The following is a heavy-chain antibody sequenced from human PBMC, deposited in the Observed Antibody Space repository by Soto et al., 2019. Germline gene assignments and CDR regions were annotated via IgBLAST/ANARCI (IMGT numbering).Heavy chain of an antibody. Sequence: GGSLRLSCAASGFTFSTYTMTWVRQAPGKGLEWVSSVGGSGDGTYYADSVKGRFTIPRDNSKNTLYLQMNRLRAEDTAIYYCAKDREVTLVRISLDQWGQGTLVTVSS. CDR3: AKDREVTLVRISLDQ. D-gene: IGHD3-10*01. V-gene: IGHV3-23*01. J-gene: IGHJ4*02. CDR1: GFTFSTYT. CDR2: VGGSGDGT.